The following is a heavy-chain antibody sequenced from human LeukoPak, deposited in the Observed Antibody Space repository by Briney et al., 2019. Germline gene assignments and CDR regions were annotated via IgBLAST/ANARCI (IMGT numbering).Heavy chain of an antibody. CDR3: AKDQIPSYYDFMTGYYRSDAFDI. Sequence: GGSLRLSCAASGFTFSNYAMTWFRQAPGKGLEWVSAISGSDNSTYYTDSVKGRFIISRDNSKNMLYLQMTSLRADDTAVYYCAKDQIPSYYDFMTGYYRSDAFDIWGQGTMVTVSS. CDR1: GFTFSNYA. V-gene: IGHV3-23*01. D-gene: IGHD3-9*01. CDR2: ISGSDNST. J-gene: IGHJ3*02.